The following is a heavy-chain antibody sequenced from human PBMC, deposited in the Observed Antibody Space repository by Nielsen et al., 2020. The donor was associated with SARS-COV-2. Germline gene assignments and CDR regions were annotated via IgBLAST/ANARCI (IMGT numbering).Heavy chain of an antibody. D-gene: IGHD4-17*01. V-gene: IGHV3-9*01. CDR1: GFTFDDYA. CDR3: AKLIALTDRDGDYGDY. J-gene: IGHJ4*02. CDR2: ISWNSGSI. Sequence: GGSLRLSCAASGFTFDDYAMHWVRQAPGKGLEWVSGISWNSGSIGYADSVKGRFTISRDNAKNSLYLQMNSLRAEDTALYYCAKLIALTDRDGDYGDYWGQGTLVTVSS.